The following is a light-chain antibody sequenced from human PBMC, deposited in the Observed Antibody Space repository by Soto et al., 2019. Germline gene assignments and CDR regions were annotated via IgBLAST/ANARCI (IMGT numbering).Light chain of an antibody. Sequence: EIVLTQSPGTLSLSPGERATVSCRASRSISSTYLAWYQLKPGQAPRLLIYGASSRATGIPDRFSGSGSGTDFTLTISRLEPQDFAVYYCQQYGGSPPYTFGQGTKLEIK. CDR2: GAS. CDR3: QQYGGSPPYT. J-gene: IGKJ2*01. V-gene: IGKV3-20*01. CDR1: RSISSTY.